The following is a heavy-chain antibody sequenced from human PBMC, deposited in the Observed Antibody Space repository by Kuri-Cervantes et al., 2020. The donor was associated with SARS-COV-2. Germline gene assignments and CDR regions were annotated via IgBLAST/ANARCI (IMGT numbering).Heavy chain of an antibody. CDR3: AKDLAVAGSEDDS. D-gene: IGHD6-19*01. Sequence: GGSLRLSCAASGFTFSSYAMTWARQAPGKGLEWVSSLSVSGGNTYYADSVKGRFTISRDNSRNTLYLQMNSLSAEDTAVYYCAKDLAVAGSEDDSWGQGTLVTVSS. V-gene: IGHV3-23*01. CDR2: LSVSGGNT. J-gene: IGHJ4*02. CDR1: GFTFSSYA.